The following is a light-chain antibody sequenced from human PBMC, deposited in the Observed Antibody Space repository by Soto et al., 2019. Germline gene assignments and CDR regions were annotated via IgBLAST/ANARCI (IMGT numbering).Light chain of an antibody. CDR2: EVS. CDR3: SSYTTTSTPYV. CDR1: SDDVGDYNF. V-gene: IGLV2-14*01. Sequence: SVLTQPASVPGSPGQSITISCTATSDDVGDYNFVSWYQQHPGKPPKLMIFEVSNRPSGISIRFSGSKSGKTASLTISGLQAEDEADYYCSSYTTTSTPYVFGTGTKLTVL. J-gene: IGLJ1*01.